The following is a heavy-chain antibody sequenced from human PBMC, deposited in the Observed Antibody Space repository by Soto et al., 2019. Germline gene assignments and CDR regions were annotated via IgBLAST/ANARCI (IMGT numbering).Heavy chain of an antibody. Sequence: GESLKISCKGSGYSFTSYWISWVRQMPGKGLEWMGRIDPSDSYTNYSPSFQGHVTISADKSISTAYLQWSSLKASDTAMYYCARQPRPLGYCSSTSCYTAGWFDPWGPGTLVTVSS. J-gene: IGHJ5*02. CDR1: GYSFTSYW. D-gene: IGHD2-2*02. CDR3: ARQPRPLGYCSSTSCYTAGWFDP. CDR2: IDPSDSYT. V-gene: IGHV5-10-1*01.